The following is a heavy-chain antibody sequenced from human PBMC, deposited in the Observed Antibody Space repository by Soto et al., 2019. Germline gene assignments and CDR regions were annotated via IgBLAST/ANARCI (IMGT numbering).Heavy chain of an antibody. J-gene: IGHJ6*02. Sequence: QVQLVQSGAEVKKPGASVKVSCKASGYTFTSYGISWVRQAPGQGLEWMGWISAYNGNTNYAQKLQSRVTMTTDTSTSKAYMKLKSFRSEDTAVYYFVREPRGMDVWCQGTKVTVSS. CDR2: ISAYNGNT. CDR1: GYTFTSYG. CDR3: VREPRGMDV. V-gene: IGHV1-18*01.